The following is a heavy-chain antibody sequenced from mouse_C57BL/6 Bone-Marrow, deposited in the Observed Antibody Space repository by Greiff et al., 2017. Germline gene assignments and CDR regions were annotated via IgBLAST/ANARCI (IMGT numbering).Heavy chain of an antibody. V-gene: IGHV5-17*01. CDR2: ISSGSSTI. CDR3: ARLVD. J-gene: IGHJ2*01. CDR1: GFTFSDYG. Sequence: EVKLQESGGGLVKPGGSLKLSCAASGFTFSDYGMHWVRQAPEKGLEWVAYISSGSSTIYYADTVKGRFTISRDNAKNTLFLQMTSLRSEDTAMYYCARLVDWGQGTTLTVSS.